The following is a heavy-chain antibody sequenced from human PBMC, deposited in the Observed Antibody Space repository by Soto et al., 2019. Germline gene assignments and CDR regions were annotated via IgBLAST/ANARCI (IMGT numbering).Heavy chain of an antibody. CDR1: GLTISTYG. V-gene: IGHV3-30*18. CDR3: AKDRYAGTGSTGGWGDH. D-gene: IGHD3-10*01. J-gene: IGHJ5*02. CDR2: ISYDGSNK. Sequence: KSLKLSFAASGLTISTYGMHWVRTAPGKGLDCVAVISYDGSNKYYADSVKGRFTISRDNAKNTLYLQMNSLRAEATAVYYCAKDRYAGTGSTGGWGDHWGQGSLGTVSS.